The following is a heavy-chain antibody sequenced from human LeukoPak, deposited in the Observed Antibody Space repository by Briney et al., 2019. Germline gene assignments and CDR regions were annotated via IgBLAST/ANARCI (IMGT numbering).Heavy chain of an antibody. V-gene: IGHV3-33*08. J-gene: IGHJ4*02. CDR3: ARGPRPHYGDYFRLDY. CDR1: GFTFSSYS. Sequence: PGGSLRLSCAASGFTFSSYSMNWVRQAPGKGLEWVAVIWYDGSNKYYADSVKGRFTISRDNSKNTLYLQMNSLRAEDTAVYYCARGPRPHYGDYFRLDYWGQGTLVTVSS. D-gene: IGHD4-17*01. CDR2: IWYDGSNK.